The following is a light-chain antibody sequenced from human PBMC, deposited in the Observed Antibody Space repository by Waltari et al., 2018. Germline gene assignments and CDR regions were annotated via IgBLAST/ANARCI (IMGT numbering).Light chain of an antibody. V-gene: IGKV1-17*03. CDR2: AAS. Sequence: DIQMTQSPSAMSASVGDRVTITCRASQGITNYLAWFQQVPGKVPKRLISAASSLQSGVPSRFSGSGSGTEFTLTINGLQPEDFATYYCLQHNSYPYTFGQGTKLEIK. CDR1: QGITNY. CDR3: LQHNSYPYT. J-gene: IGKJ2*01.